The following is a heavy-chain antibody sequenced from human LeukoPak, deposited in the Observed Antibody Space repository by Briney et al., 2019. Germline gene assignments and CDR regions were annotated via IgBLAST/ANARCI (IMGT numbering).Heavy chain of an antibody. D-gene: IGHD5-12*01. CDR1: GGSIRSSDYW. Sequence: PSQTLSLTCTVSGGSIRSSDYWWRWIRQPPGKGLEWIGNIFYSGTTYYNPSLKSRLTISVDASKNQFSLRLTSVAAADTAVYYAAIGRKVAATKFDYWGQGTLVTVSS. CDR2: IFYSGTT. V-gene: IGHV4-30-4*01. CDR3: AIGRKVAATKFDY. J-gene: IGHJ4*02.